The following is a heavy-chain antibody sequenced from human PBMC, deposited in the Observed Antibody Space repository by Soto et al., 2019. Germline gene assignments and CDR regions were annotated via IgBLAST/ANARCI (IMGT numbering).Heavy chain of an antibody. CDR1: GLRFNIYW. CDR2: SNSDGSHT. J-gene: IGHJ6*02. V-gene: IGHV3-74*01. Sequence: EVQLVESGGGLVQPGGSLRLSCAASGLRFNIYWMHWVRQVPGQGLVWLARSNSDGSHTIYVDSVKGRFTISRDNAKSTVFLQMDSLREEDTGVYYCAGGMAGLDVWGQGTTVTVSS. CDR3: AGGMAGLDV.